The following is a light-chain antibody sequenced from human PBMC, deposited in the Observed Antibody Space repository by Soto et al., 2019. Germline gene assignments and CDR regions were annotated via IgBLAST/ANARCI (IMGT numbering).Light chain of an antibody. CDR3: QQTRSYPST. V-gene: IGKV1-9*01. CDR1: QGITIY. CDR2: GAS. Sequence: IHLTHSPSSLSASVVYSVTITCLASQGITIYLAWYQQKPGKAPNLLIYGASTLQSGVPSRFSGSGSGTDFTLTINSLQAEDFATYYCQQTRSYPSTFGGGTKVDIK. J-gene: IGKJ4*01.